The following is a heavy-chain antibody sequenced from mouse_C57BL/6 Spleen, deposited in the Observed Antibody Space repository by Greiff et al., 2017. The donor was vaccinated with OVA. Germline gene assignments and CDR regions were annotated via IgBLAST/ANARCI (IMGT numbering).Heavy chain of an antibody. J-gene: IGHJ4*01. V-gene: IGHV1-63*01. CDR3: ARSGDYTSMDY. CDR1: GYTFTNYW. Sequence: VQVVESGAELVRPGTSVKMSCKASGYTFTNYWIGWAKQRPGHGLEWIGDIYPGGGYTNYNEKFKGKATLTADKSSSTAYMQFSSLTSEDSAIYYCARSGDYTSMDYWGQGTSVTVSS. D-gene: IGHD2-4*01. CDR2: IYPGGGYT.